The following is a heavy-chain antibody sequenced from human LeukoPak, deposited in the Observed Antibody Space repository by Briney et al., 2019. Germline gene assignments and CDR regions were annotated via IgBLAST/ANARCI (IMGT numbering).Heavy chain of an antibody. D-gene: IGHD3-22*01. CDR3: AREPHPVVRWKVNRFDP. CDR2: IKQDGSEK. Sequence: GGSLRLSCAASGFTFSSYWMSWVRQAPGKGLEWVANIKQDGSEKYYVNSVEGRFTISRDNAKNSLYLQMNSLRAEDTAVYYCAREPHPVVRWKVNRFDPWGQGTLVTVSS. J-gene: IGHJ5*02. V-gene: IGHV3-7*01. CDR1: GFTFSSYW.